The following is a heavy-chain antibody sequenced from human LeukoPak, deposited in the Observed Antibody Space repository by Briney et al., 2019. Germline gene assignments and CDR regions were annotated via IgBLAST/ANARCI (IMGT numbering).Heavy chain of an antibody. V-gene: IGHV4-61*08. CDR2: IYYSGST. Sequence: PSETLSLTCTVSGGSISSGDYYWSWIRQPPGKGLEGIGYIYYSGSTNYNPSLKSRVTISVDTSKNQFSLKLSSVTAADTAVYYCARRSPGSVGEAFDIWGQGTMVTVSS. D-gene: IGHD3-10*01. CDR3: ARRSPGSVGEAFDI. CDR1: GGSISSGDYY. J-gene: IGHJ3*02.